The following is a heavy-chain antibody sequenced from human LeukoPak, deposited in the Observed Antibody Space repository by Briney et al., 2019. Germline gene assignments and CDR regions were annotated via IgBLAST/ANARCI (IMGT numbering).Heavy chain of an antibody. CDR3: AKGGESSSWLFDY. CDR1: GFTFSSYA. D-gene: IGHD6-13*01. Sequence: PGGSLRLSCAASGFTFSSYAMSWVRQAPGKGLQWVSALSGSGLNTYYADSVKGRFTISRDNSKNTLYLQMNSLRAEDTAVYYCAKGGESSSWLFDYWGQGTLVPVSS. CDR2: LSGSGLNT. V-gene: IGHV3-23*01. J-gene: IGHJ4*02.